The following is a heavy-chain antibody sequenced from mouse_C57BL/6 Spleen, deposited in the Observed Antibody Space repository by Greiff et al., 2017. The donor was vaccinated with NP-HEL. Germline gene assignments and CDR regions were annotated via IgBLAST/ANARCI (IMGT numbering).Heavy chain of an antibody. Sequence: VQLQQSGPELVKPGASVKIPCKASGYTFTDYNMDWVKQSHGKSLEWIGDINTNNGGTIYNQKFKGKATLTVDKSSSTAYMEIRSLTSEDTAVYYGARSYYYGKGFAYWGQGTLVTVSA. V-gene: IGHV1-18*01. D-gene: IGHD1-1*01. CDR2: INTNNGGT. CDR1: GYTFTDYN. CDR3: ARSYYYGKGFAY. J-gene: IGHJ3*01.